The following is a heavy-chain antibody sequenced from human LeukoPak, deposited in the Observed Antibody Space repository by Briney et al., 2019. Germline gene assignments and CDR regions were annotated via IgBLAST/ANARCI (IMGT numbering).Heavy chain of an antibody. D-gene: IGHD2-15*01. V-gene: IGHV4-30-4*07. J-gene: IGHJ6*02. CDR3: AREFRGSSRYFGMDV. CDR1: GGSISSGGYS. CDR2: IYYSGST. Sequence: SQTLSLTCAVSGGSISSGGYSWSWIRQPPGKGLEWIGYIYYSGSTNYNPSLKSRVTISVDTSKNQFSLKLSSVTAADTAVYYCAREFRGSSRYFGMDVWGQGTTVTVSS.